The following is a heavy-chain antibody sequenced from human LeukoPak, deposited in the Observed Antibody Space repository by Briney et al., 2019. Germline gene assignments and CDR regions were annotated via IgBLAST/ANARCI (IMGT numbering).Heavy chain of an antibody. D-gene: IGHD2-15*01. CDR1: GFTVSSNY. CDR2: IYSGGST. Sequence: GGSLRLSCAASGFTVSSNYMSWVRQAPGKGLEWVSVIYSGGSTYYADSVKGRFTISRDNSKNTLYLQMNSLRAEDTAEYYCARDYCSGGSCYFDYWGQGTLVTVSS. J-gene: IGHJ4*02. V-gene: IGHV3-53*01. CDR3: ARDYCSGGSCYFDY.